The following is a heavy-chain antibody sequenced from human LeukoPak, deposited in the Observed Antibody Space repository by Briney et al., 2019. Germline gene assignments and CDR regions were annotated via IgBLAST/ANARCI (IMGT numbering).Heavy chain of an antibody. CDR1: GFTFSSYA. D-gene: IGHD6-13*01. J-gene: IGHJ6*03. Sequence: GGSLRLSCAASGFTFSSYAMSWVRQAPGKGLEWVSAISGSGGSTYYADSVKGRFTISRDNSKNTLYLQMNSLRAEDTAVYYCAKGGRGAAAADHYYYYMDVWGKGTTVTVSS. CDR2: ISGSGGST. V-gene: IGHV3-23*01. CDR3: AKGGRGAAAADHYYYYMDV.